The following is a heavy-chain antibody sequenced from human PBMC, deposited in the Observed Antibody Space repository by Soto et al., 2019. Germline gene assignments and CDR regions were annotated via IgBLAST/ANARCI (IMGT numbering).Heavy chain of an antibody. D-gene: IGHD3-10*01. J-gene: IGHJ5*02. Sequence: QLQLQESGSGLVKPSQTLSLTCAVSGGSISSDGYSWSWIRQPPGKGLEWIGYIYPSGSTYYNPSLNKRVTISVDRSKNQFSLKLSSVTAADTAVYYCARDFGNNWFDPWGQGTLVTVSS. V-gene: IGHV4-30-2*01. CDR2: IYPSGST. CDR1: GGSISSDGYS. CDR3: ARDFGNNWFDP.